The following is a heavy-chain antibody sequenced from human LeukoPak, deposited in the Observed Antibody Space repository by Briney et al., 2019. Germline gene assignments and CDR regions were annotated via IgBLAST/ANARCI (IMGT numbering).Heavy chain of an antibody. D-gene: IGHD2-15*01. CDR2: IHYSGST. Sequence: WVRQAPGKGLEWIGSIHYSGSTNCNPSLKSRVTISVNTSKNQFSLKLSSVTAADTAVYYCARGYCSGGSCYSYYYYNYMDVWGKGTTVTVSS. CDR3: ARGYCSGGSCYSYYYYNYMDV. V-gene: IGHV4-39*07. J-gene: IGHJ6*03.